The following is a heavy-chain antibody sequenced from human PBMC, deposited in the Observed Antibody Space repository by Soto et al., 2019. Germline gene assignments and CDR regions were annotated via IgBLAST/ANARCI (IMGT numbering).Heavy chain of an antibody. D-gene: IGHD6-19*01. V-gene: IGHV3-48*02. J-gene: IGHJ4*02. CDR2: ISSSSSTI. Sequence: PGGSLRLSCAASGFTFSSYSMNWVRQAPGKGLEWVSYISSSSSTIYYADSVKGRFTISRDNAKNSLYLQMNSLRDEDTAVYYCARASIAVAGTEFLFDYWGQGTLVTVSS. CDR3: ARASIAVAGTEFLFDY. CDR1: GFTFSSYS.